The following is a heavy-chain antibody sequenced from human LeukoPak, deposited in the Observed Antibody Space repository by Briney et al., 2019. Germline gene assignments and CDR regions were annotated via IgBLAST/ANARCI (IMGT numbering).Heavy chain of an antibody. CDR3: ARDRTRDGYNQGRVFDY. CDR1: GFTFSSYA. Sequence: GGSLRLSCAASGFTFSSYAMHWVRQAPGKGLEWVAVISYDGSNKYYADSVKGRFTISRDSSKNTLFLQMNSLRGEDTAVYYCARDRTRDGYNQGRVFDYWGQGTLVTVSS. J-gene: IGHJ4*02. V-gene: IGHV3-30-3*01. CDR2: ISYDGSNK. D-gene: IGHD5-24*01.